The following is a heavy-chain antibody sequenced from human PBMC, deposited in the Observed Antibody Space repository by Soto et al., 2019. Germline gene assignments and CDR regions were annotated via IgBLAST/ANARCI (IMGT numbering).Heavy chain of an antibody. Sequence: QVQLVQSGAEVKKPGASVKVSCKASGYTFTSYDINWVRQATGQGLEWMGWMNPNSGNTGYAQKFQGRVTMTRNTAINTAYMELGTLKSENTAVYYCARVYGNYENDSYYNYRDVGGKGTTVTVSS. CDR3: ARVYGNYENDSYYNYRDV. CDR1: GYTFTSYD. D-gene: IGHD4-17*01. V-gene: IGHV1-8*01. CDR2: MNPNSGNT. J-gene: IGHJ6*03.